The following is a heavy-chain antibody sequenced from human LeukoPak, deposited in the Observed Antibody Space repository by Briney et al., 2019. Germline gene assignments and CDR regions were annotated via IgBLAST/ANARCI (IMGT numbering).Heavy chain of an antibody. CDR3: VRDRGGYYDSSGYFFY. CDR1: GFTFCSYE. J-gene: IGHJ4*02. D-gene: IGHD3-22*01. CDR2: IRSSDNTM. V-gene: IGHV3-48*03. Sequence: GGSLRLSRAGSGFTFCSYEMSWVRQALGKGREWVAYIRSSDNTMFYADSVQGRFTIFRDHAKNSVYLQMTSLRAEDTAIYYCVRDRGGYYDSSGYFFYWGQGTLVTVTS.